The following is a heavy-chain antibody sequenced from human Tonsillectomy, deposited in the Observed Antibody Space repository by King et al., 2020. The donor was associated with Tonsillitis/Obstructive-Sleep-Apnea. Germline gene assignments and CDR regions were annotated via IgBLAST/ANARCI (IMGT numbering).Heavy chain of an antibody. D-gene: IGHD3-16*01. Sequence: EVQLVESGAELRKPGESLKISCEASGYNFTTYWIGWVRQMPGKGLEWMGIINPADSDTTYSPSFQGQLTISVDKSIATAYLQWSSLKASDTAMYYCPRPDVYVGGIYRPPGAFHTWGQGKMV. CDR1: GYNFTTYW. V-gene: IGHV5-51*01. CDR2: INPADSDT. J-gene: IGHJ3*02. CDR3: PRPDVYVGGIYRPPGAFHT.